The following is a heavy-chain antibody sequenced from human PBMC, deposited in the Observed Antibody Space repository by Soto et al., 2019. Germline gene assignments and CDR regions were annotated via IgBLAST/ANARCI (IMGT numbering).Heavy chain of an antibody. V-gene: IGHV3-7*01. D-gene: IGHD2-2*01. CDR3: ARGPDIRAYCSSASCYNDY. CDR2: IKQDGSET. J-gene: IGHJ4*02. CDR1: GFTFSNYW. Sequence: GGSLRLSCAASGFTFSNYWMNWVRQAPGKGLEWVANIKQDGSETHYVDSVKGRFTISRDNAKNSLYLQMISLTVEDTAVYYCARGPDIRAYCSSASCYNDYWGQGTLVTVS.